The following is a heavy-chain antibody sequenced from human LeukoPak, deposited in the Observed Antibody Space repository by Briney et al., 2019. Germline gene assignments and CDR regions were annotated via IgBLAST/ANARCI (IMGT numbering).Heavy chain of an antibody. CDR2: IWYDGANQ. V-gene: IGHV3-30*02. CDR3: AKAGGGYDVFDY. CDR1: GFSFSSYG. Sequence: PGGSLRLSCAASGFSFSSYGMHWVRQAPGKGLEWVTFIWYDGANQYYADSVKGRFTISRDNSKNTLYLQMNSLRAEDTAVYYCAKAGGGYDVFDYWGQGTLVTVSS. D-gene: IGHD5-12*01. J-gene: IGHJ4*02.